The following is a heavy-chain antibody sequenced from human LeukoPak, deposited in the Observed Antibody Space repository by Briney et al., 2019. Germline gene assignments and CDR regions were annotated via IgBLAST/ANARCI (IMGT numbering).Heavy chain of an antibody. CDR1: GGSINTPNYY. Sequence: SETLSLTCTVSGGSINTPNYYWGWIRQTPGKGLEWIGNIFYSGGTYYSPSLTSRVTISLDTSRNQFSLKLNSVTAADTAVYYCARVSGYDWESFYDYWGQGTLVTVSS. CDR2: IFYSGGT. D-gene: IGHD5-12*01. J-gene: IGHJ4*02. CDR3: ARVSGYDWESFYDY. V-gene: IGHV4-39*07.